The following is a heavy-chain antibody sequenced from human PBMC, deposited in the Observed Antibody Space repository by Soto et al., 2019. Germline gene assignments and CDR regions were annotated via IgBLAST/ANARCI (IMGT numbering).Heavy chain of an antibody. J-gene: IGHJ4*02. CDR2: INHSGST. CDR3: GRGGAGSCCNFDY. D-gene: IGHD2-15*01. Sequence: SETLSLTCAVYGGSFSGYYWSWIRQPPGKGLEWIGEINHSGSTNYNPSLKSRVTISVDTSKNQFSLKLSSVTAADTAVYYCGRGGAGSCCNFDYWGQGTLVTVSS. CDR1: GGSFSGYY. V-gene: IGHV4-34*01.